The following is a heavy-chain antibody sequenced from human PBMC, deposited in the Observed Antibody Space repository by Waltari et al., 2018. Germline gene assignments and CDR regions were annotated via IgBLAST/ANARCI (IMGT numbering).Heavy chain of an antibody. CDR2: ISPIFGTA. CDR1: GGTFSSYA. CDR3: ARTYYYDSSGYYSFFDY. V-gene: IGHV1-69*05. Sequence: QVQLVQSGAEVKKPGSSVKVSCKASGGTFSSYAISWVRQAPGQGLEWMGGISPIFGTANYAQKFQGRVTITTDESTSTAYMELSSLRSEDTAVYYCARTYYYDSSGYYSFFDYWGQGTLVTVSS. J-gene: IGHJ4*02. D-gene: IGHD3-22*01.